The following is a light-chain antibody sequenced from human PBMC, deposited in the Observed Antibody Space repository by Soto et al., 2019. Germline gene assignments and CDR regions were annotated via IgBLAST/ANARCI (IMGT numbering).Light chain of an antibody. CDR2: DVS. CDR3: SSYTSSSTVV. J-gene: IGLJ2*01. V-gene: IGLV2-14*01. Sequence: QSALTQPASVSVSPGQSITSSCTGTSSDVGGYNYVSWYQQHPGKAPKLMIYDVSNRPSGVSNRFSGSKSGNTASLTISGLQAEDEADYYCSSYTSSSTVVFGGGTNLTVL. CDR1: SSDVGGYNY.